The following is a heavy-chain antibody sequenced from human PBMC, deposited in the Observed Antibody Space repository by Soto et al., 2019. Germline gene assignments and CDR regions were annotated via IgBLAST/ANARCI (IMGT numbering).Heavy chain of an antibody. CDR1: GGSINNYY. D-gene: IGHD3-9*01. Sequence: SETLSLTFTVSGGSINNYYWRWIWQSPGKGLEWIGYVYYSGTTNYNPTLKSRITILVDTSENQFSLKLTSVTAADTAVYYCARHTDDILTGNEALDIWGQGTVVT. V-gene: IGHV4-59*08. J-gene: IGHJ3*02. CDR2: VYYSGTT. CDR3: ARHTDDILTGNEALDI.